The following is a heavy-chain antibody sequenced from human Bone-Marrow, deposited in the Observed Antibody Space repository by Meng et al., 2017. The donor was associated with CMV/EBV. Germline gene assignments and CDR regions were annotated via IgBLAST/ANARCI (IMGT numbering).Heavy chain of an antibody. CDR1: GFTFSSYW. CDR2: IKQDGSEK. V-gene: IGHV3-7*01. Sequence: GESLKISCAASGFTFSSYWMSWVRQAPGKGLEWVANIKQDGSEKYYVDSVKGRFTISRDHAKNSLYLQMNSLRAEDTAVYYCARDCQGGSYVDHWGQGTLVTVSS. J-gene: IGHJ4*02. CDR3: ARDCQGGSYVDH. D-gene: IGHD1-26*01.